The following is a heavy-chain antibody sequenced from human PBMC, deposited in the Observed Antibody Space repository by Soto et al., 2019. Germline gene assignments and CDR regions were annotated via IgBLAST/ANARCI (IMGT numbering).Heavy chain of an antibody. Sequence: SETLSLTCTVSGGSISSSSYYWGWIRQPPGKGLEWIGSIYYSGSTYYNPSLKSRVTISVDTSKNQFSLKLSSVTAADTAVYYCASQYYDYIWGSYRSFPIRYFDYWGQGTLVTVSS. CDR2: IYYSGST. J-gene: IGHJ4*02. D-gene: IGHD3-16*02. CDR3: ASQYYDYIWGSYRSFPIRYFDY. V-gene: IGHV4-39*01. CDR1: GGSISSSSYY.